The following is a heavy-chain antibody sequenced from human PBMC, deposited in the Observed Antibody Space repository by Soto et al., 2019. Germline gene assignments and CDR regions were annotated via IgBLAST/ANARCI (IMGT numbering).Heavy chain of an antibody. D-gene: IGHD2-2*01. V-gene: IGHV4-59*08. CDR1: GGSISSYY. J-gene: IGHJ3*02. Sequence: QVQLQESGPGLVKPSETLSLTCTVSGGSISSYYWSWIRQPPGKGLEWIGYIYYSGSTNYNPSLKSRVTISVATSKNQFSLKLSSVTAADTAVYYCARRSWYCSSTSCYDIDAFDIWGQGTMVTVSS. CDR2: IYYSGST. CDR3: ARRSWYCSSTSCYDIDAFDI.